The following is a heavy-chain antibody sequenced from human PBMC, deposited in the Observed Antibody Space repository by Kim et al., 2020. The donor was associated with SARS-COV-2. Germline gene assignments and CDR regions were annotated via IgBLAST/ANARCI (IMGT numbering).Heavy chain of an antibody. V-gene: IGHV3-64D*09. Sequence: GGSLRLSCSASGFTFSSYAMHWVRQAPGKGLEYVSAISSNGGSTYYADSVKGRFTISRDNSKNTLYLQMSSLRAEDTAVYYCVKSIAVSSSSWPDAFDIWGQGTMVTVSS. CDR2: ISSNGGST. D-gene: IGHD6-13*01. J-gene: IGHJ3*02. CDR1: GFTFSSYA. CDR3: VKSIAVSSSSWPDAFDI.